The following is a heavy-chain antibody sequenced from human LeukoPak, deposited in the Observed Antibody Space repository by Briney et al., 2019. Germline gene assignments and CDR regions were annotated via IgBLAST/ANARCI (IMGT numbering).Heavy chain of an antibody. CDR2: IWYDGSNK. CDR1: GFTFSSYG. J-gene: IGHJ4*02. CDR3: ARELVWFGELSRPMGY. Sequence: GGSLRLSCAASGFTFSSYGMHWVRQAPGKVLEWVAVIWYDGSNKYYADSVKGRFTISRDNSKNTLYLQMNSLRAEDTAVYYCARELVWFGELSRPMGYWGQGTLVTVSS. V-gene: IGHV3-33*01. D-gene: IGHD3-10*01.